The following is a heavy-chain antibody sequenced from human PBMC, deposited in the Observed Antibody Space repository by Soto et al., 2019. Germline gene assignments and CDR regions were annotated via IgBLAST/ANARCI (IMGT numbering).Heavy chain of an antibody. D-gene: IGHD1-26*01. Sequence: EVQLVESGGGLVQPGGSLRLSCAASGFTFSGYWMHWVRQAPGTGLVWVSRINSDGSGTGYADSVKGRFTISRDNAENTLYLQMNSLRAEDTAVYYCTREVGAGLSWGQGTLVTVSS. CDR1: GFTFSGYW. J-gene: IGHJ4*02. V-gene: IGHV3-74*01. CDR3: TREVGAGLS. CDR2: INSDGSGT.